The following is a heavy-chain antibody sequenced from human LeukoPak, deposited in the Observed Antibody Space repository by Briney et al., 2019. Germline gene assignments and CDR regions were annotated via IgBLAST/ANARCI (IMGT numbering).Heavy chain of an antibody. V-gene: IGHV1-24*01. CDR1: GYTLTELS. CDR3: ARNPSYGWDFDY. Sequence: GASVKVSCKVSGYTLTELSMHWVRQAPGKGLEWMGGFDPEDGETIYAQKFQGRVTMTRDTSTSTVYMELSSLRSEDTAVYYCARNPSYGWDFDYWGQGTLVTVSS. CDR2: FDPEDGET. D-gene: IGHD1-26*01. J-gene: IGHJ4*02.